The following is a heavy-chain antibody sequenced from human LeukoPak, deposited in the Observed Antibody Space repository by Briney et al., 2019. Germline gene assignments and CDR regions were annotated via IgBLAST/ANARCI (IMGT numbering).Heavy chain of an antibody. Sequence: TSETLSLTCTVSGGSISNYYWSSIRQPAGKGLEWIGRIYSNGNTNYNPSLRSRLTMSVDTPKNQFSLNLYSVTAADMAVYYCARGGTMGNANWFDPWGQGTLVTVSS. CDR2: IYSNGNT. J-gene: IGHJ5*02. V-gene: IGHV4-4*07. D-gene: IGHD3-16*01. CDR3: ARGGTMGNANWFDP. CDR1: GGSISNYY.